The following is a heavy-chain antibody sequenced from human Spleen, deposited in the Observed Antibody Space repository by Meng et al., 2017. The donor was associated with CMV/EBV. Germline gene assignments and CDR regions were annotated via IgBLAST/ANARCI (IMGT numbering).Heavy chain of an antibody. V-gene: IGHV3-30-3*01. CDR2: ISYDGSNK. D-gene: IGHD3-3*01. J-gene: IGHJ4*02. CDR3: AGGVGALDY. CDR1: GLTLSSYA. Sequence: QVHLVEYGGSVGQPGRSLELSCVVSGLTLSSYAMHWVRQAPGKGLEWVAVISYDGSNKYYADSVKGRFTISRENSKNTLYLQMNSLRAEDTAVYYCAGGVGALDYWGQGTLVTVSS.